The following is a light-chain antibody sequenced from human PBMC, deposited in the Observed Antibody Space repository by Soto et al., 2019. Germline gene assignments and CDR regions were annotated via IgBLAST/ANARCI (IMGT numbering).Light chain of an antibody. V-gene: IGKV1-33*01. CDR1: QDISNY. J-gene: IGKJ2*03. Sequence: DIQMTQSPSSLSASVGDRVTITCQASQDISNYLNWYQQKPGKDPKLLIYDDSYLETGVPSRFSGSGSGTDFTFTISSLQPEDVGTYYCQQYDNLPSFGQGTKLEIK. CDR3: QQYDNLPS. CDR2: DDS.